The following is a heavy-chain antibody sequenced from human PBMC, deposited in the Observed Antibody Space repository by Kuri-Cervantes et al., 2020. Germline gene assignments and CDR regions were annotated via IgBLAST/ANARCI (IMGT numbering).Heavy chain of an antibody. CDR2: INPNSGGT. D-gene: IGHD5-12*01. Sequence: ASVKVSCKASGYTLTTSYITWVRQAPGQGLEWMGWINPNSGGTNYAQKFQGRVTMTRDTSISTAYMELSRLRSDDTAVYYCASSEGGYDPTPFDYWGQGTLVTVSS. CDR1: GYTLTTSY. V-gene: IGHV1-2*02. CDR3: ASSEGGYDPTPFDY. J-gene: IGHJ4*02.